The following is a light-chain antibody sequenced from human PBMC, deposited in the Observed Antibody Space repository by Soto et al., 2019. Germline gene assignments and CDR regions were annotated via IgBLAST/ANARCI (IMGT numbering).Light chain of an antibody. CDR3: QSYDSSLSGWV. V-gene: IGLV1-40*01. J-gene: IGLJ3*02. CDR1: SSNIGAGYN. Sequence: QSVLTQPPSVSGAPGQRVTISCTGSSSNIGAGYNVHWYQQLPGTAPKLLIFGNSNRPSGVPDRFSGSKSGTSASLAITGLQAEDDADYYCQSYDSSLSGWVFGRGTQLTVL. CDR2: GNS.